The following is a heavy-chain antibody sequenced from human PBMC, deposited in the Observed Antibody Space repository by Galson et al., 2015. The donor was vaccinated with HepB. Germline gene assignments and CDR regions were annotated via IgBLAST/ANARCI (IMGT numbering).Heavy chain of an antibody. J-gene: IGHJ4*02. CDR1: GFTVSSNY. D-gene: IGHD2-21*02. CDR3: ARGPYCGGDCYSMGGFDY. V-gene: IGHV3-66*02. Sequence: SLRLSCAASGFTVSSNYMSWVRQAPGKGLEWVSVIYSGGSTYYADSVKGRFTISRDNSKNTLYLKMNSLRAEDTAVYYCARGPYCGGDCYSMGGFDYWGQGTLVTVSS. CDR2: IYSGGST.